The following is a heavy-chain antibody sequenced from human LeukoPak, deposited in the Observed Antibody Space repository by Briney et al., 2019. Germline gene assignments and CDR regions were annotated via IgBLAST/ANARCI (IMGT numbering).Heavy chain of an antibody. CDR3: AKSHLAVTTTDWYFDL. D-gene: IGHD4-17*01. J-gene: IGHJ2*01. CDR1: GFTFSSYA. Sequence: PGGSLRLSCAASGFTFSSYAMSWIRQSPGKGLEWIGYISYSGETKYSPSLKRRVTISGDRSKNKFSLKMTSVTAADTAVYFCAKSHLAVTTTDWYFDLWGRGTLVTVSS. CDR2: ISYSGET. V-gene: IGHV4-59*01.